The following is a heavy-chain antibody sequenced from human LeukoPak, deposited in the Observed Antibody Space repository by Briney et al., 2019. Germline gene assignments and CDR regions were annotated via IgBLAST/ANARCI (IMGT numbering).Heavy chain of an antibody. CDR2: IYHSGST. D-gene: IGHD2-21*02. J-gene: IGHJ6*03. CDR1: GYSISSGYY. V-gene: IGHV4-38-2*02. CDR3: ARDSNCGGDCSPAHYYYYYYMDV. Sequence: SETLSLTCAVSGYSISSGYYWGWIRQPPGKGLEWIGSIYHSGSTYYNPSLKSRVTISVDTSKNQFSLKLSSVTAADTAVYYCARDSNCGGDCSPAHYYYYYYMDVWGKGTTVTVSS.